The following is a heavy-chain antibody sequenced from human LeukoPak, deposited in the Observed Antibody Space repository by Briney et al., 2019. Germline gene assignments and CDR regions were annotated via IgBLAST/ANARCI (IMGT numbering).Heavy chain of an antibody. CDR2: ISGYNGNT. CDR3: ARDNPDYDILTGYYLPLSGGAFDI. D-gene: IGHD3-9*01. V-gene: IGHV1-18*01. Sequence: ASVKVSCKASGYTFTTYGISWVRQAPGQGLEWMGWISGYNGNTDYAQKFQGRVTMTRDMSTSTVYMELSSLGSEDTAVYYCARDNPDYDILTGYYLPLSGGAFDIWGQGTMVTVSS. J-gene: IGHJ3*02. CDR1: GYTFTTYG.